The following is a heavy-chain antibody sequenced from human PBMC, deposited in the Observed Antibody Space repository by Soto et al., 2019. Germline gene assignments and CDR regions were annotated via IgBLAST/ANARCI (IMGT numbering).Heavy chain of an antibody. CDR1: GGSFSGYY. Sequence: SETLSLTCAVYGGSFSGYYWSWIRQPPGKGLEWIGEINHSGSTNYNPSLKSRVTISVDTSKNQFSLRLSSVTAADTAVYYCALMWELAPDYWGQGTLVTVSS. J-gene: IGHJ4*02. CDR3: ALMWELAPDY. CDR2: INHSGST. V-gene: IGHV4-34*01. D-gene: IGHD1-26*01.